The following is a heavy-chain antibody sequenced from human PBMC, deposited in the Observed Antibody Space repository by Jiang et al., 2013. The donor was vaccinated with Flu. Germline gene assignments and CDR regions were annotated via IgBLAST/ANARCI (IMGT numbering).Heavy chain of an antibody. J-gene: IGHJ4*02. CDR2: IYYSGST. D-gene: IGHD1-26*01. CDR1: GGSISSSSYY. V-gene: IGHV4-39*01. CDR3: ARFSWVVG. Sequence: PGLVKPSETLSLTCTVSGGSISSSSYYWGWIRQPPGKGLEWIGSIYYSGSTYYNPSLKSRVTISVDTSKNQFSLKLSSVTAADTAVYYCARFSWVVGWGQGTLVTVSS.